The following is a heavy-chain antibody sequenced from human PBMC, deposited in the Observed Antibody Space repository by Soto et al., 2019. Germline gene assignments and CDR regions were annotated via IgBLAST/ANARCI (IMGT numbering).Heavy chain of an antibody. CDR2: IWYDGSNK. CDR1: GFTFSSYG. CDR3: ARDRSIAAASEVAY. J-gene: IGHJ4*02. V-gene: IGHV3-33*01. D-gene: IGHD6-13*01. Sequence: GGSLRLSCAASGFTFSSYGMHWVRQAPGKGLEWVAVIWYDGSNKYYADSVKGRFTISRDNSKNTLYLQMNSLRAEDTAVYYCARDRSIAAASEVAYWGQGTLVTVSS.